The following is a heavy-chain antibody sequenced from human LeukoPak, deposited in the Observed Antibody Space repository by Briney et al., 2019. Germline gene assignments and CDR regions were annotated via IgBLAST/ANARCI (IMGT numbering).Heavy chain of an antibody. CDR1: GYRFSIYW. Sequence: GESLKISCKGSGYRFSIYWIAWVRQMPGKGLEWLGIIYPGDSDTRYSPSFQGQVTVSVDNSINTAYLQWGSLKASDTAIYYCARRVGANDAFDIWGQGTMVNVFS. CDR2: IYPGDSDT. D-gene: IGHD1-26*01. CDR3: ARRVGANDAFDI. V-gene: IGHV5-51*01. J-gene: IGHJ3*02.